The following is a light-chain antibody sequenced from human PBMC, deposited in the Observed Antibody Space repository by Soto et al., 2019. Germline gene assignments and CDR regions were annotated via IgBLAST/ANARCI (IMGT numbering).Light chain of an antibody. CDR2: DAS. Sequence: DIKMTQSPSSLSASVGDRVTITCRASQSISNWLAWYQQKPGKAPKLLTYDASTLDSGVPSRFSGSGSGTQLTLTISVLQPDDCAPYCSQLYRSHPQTFGQGTKVDIK. J-gene: IGKJ1*01. V-gene: IGKV1-5*01. CDR3: QLYRSHPQT. CDR1: QSISNW.